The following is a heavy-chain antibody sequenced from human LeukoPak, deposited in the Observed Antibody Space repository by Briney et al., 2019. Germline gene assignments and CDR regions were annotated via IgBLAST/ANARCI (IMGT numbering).Heavy chain of an antibody. V-gene: IGHV3-33*01. CDR2: IWYDGSNK. D-gene: IGHD6-19*01. Sequence: GRSLRLSCAASGFTFSSYGMHWVRQAPGKGLEWVAVIWYDGSNKYYADSVKGRFTISRDNSKNTLYLQMNSLRAEDTAVYYCARELRVAGRVGYYYYGMDVWGQGTTVTVSS. J-gene: IGHJ6*02. CDR3: ARELRVAGRVGYYYYGMDV. CDR1: GFTFSSYG.